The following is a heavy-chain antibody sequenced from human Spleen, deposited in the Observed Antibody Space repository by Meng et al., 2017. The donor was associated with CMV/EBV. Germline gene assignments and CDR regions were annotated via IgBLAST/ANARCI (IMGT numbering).Heavy chain of an antibody. V-gene: IGHV1-2*02. Sequence: KASGDTFTGYYLHWVRQAPGQGLEWMGWINPSSGGTTYAQRFQGRVTMTRDTSLDTAYLELTGLRNDDTAMYFCAKGFSGSEPMKFDPWGQGTLVTVSS. D-gene: IGHD5-12*01. J-gene: IGHJ5*02. CDR2: INPSSGGT. CDR1: GDTFTGYY. CDR3: AKGFSGSEPMKFDP.